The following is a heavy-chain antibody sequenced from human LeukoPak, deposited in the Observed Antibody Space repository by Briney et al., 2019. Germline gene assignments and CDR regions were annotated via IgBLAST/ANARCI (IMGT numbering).Heavy chain of an antibody. CDR2: INPNSGGT. J-gene: IGHJ4*02. V-gene: IGHV1-2*02. CDR3: ARDRYYDFWSALLYYFDY. CDR1: GYTFTGYY. D-gene: IGHD3-3*01. Sequence: GSVKVSCKASGYTFTGYYMHWVRQAPGQGLEWMGLINPNSGGTNYAQKFQGRATMTRDTSISTAYMELSGLRSNDTAVYYCARDRYYDFWSALLYYFDYWGQGTLVTVSS.